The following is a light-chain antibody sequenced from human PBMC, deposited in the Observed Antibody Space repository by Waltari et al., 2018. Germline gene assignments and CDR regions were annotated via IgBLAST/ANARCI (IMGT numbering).Light chain of an antibody. CDR2: GAS. V-gene: IGKV3-20*01. J-gene: IGKJ1*01. CDR1: QSVGRN. Sequence: IVLTQSPGTLSLSPGERATLSCRASQSVGRNSAWYQQKPGQAPRLLIYGASIRATGIADRFSGSGSGTDFTLTISRLEPEDFAVYYCQQYGGSPRTFGQGTKVEIK. CDR3: QQYGGSPRT.